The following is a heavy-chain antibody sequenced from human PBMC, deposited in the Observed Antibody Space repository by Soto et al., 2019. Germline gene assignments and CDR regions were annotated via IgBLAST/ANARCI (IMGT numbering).Heavy chain of an antibody. J-gene: IGHJ4*02. V-gene: IGHV1-69*12. CDR1: GGTFSSYA. Sequence: QVQLVQYGAEVKKPRSSVKVSCKASGGTFSSYAISWVRQAPGQGLEWMGGIIPIFGTANYAQKFQGRLTITADESTITAYMELSSLRSEDTAVYYCALRLYYYDSSGPFDYWAQGTLLTVSS. D-gene: IGHD3-22*01. CDR2: IIPIFGTA. CDR3: ALRLYYYDSSGPFDY.